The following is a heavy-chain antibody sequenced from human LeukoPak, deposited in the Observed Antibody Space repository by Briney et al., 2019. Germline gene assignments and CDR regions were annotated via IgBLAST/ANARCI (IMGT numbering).Heavy chain of an antibody. V-gene: IGHV3-21*01. D-gene: IGHD3-22*01. Sequence: GGSLRLSCAASGFTFSSYSMNWVRQAPGKGLEWVSSISSSSSYIYYVDSVKGRFTISRDNAKNSLYLQMNSLRAEDTTVYYCASSYYYDSSGYNTDYWGQGTLVTVSS. J-gene: IGHJ4*02. CDR2: ISSSSSYI. CDR1: GFTFSSYS. CDR3: ASSYYYDSSGYNTDY.